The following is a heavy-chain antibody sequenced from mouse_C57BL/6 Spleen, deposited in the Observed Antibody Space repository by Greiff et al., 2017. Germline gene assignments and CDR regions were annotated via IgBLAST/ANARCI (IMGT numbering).Heavy chain of an antibody. CDR2: IYPGDGDT. CDR3: ARSLYAMDY. V-gene: IGHV1-82*01. Sequence: QVQLQQSGPELVKPGASVKISCKASGYAFSSSWMNWVKPRPGKGLEWIGRIYPGDGDTNYNGKFKGKATLTADKSSSTAYMQLSSLTSEDSAVYFCARSLYAMDYWGQGTSVTVSS. J-gene: IGHJ4*01. D-gene: IGHD6-2*01. CDR1: GYAFSSSW.